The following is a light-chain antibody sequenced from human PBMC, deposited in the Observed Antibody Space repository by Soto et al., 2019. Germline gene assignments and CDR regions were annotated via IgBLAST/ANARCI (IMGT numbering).Light chain of an antibody. CDR3: SSYTSSSTRV. CDR1: SSDVGGYDY. Sequence: QSAVTQPASVSGSPGQSITISCTGTSSDVGGYDYVSWYQQYPGKAPKLMIYDVTNRPSGVSNRFSGSKSDNTASLTISGLRAEDEADYYCSSYTSSSTRVFGTGTKLTVL. CDR2: DVT. J-gene: IGLJ1*01. V-gene: IGLV2-14*01.